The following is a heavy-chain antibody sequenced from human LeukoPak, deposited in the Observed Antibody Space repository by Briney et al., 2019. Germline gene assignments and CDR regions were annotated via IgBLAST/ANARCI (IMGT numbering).Heavy chain of an antibody. CDR1: GGSFSGYY. J-gene: IGHJ4*02. Sequence: PSETLSLTCAVYGGSFSGYYWSWIRQPPGKGLEWIGEINHSGSTNYNPSLKSRVTISVDTSKNQFSLKLSSVTAADTAVYYCARGRSGIYSSSWYAGPRGPYYYFDYWGQGTLVTVSS. CDR3: ARGRSGIYSSSWYAGPRGPYYYFDY. CDR2: INHSGST. D-gene: IGHD6-13*01. V-gene: IGHV4-34*01.